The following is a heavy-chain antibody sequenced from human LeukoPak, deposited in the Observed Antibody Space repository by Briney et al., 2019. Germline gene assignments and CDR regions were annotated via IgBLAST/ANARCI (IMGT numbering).Heavy chain of an antibody. D-gene: IGHD5/OR15-5a*01. Sequence: SETLSLTCAVYGGSFSGYYWSWMRQPPGKGLEWIGEINHSGSTNYNPSLKSQVTISVDTSKNQFSLKLSSVTAADTAVYYCARGHLVSNAFDIWGQGTMVTVSS. CDR1: GGSFSGYY. J-gene: IGHJ3*02. CDR2: INHSGST. CDR3: ARGHLVSNAFDI. V-gene: IGHV4-34*01.